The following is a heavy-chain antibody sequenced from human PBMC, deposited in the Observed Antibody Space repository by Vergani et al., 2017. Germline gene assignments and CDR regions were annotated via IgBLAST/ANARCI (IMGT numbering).Heavy chain of an antibody. CDR2: IKQDGSEK. V-gene: IGHV3-7*01. J-gene: IGHJ4*02. D-gene: IGHD3-22*01. CDR3: ARDMLQYYYDSSGYYYVEEGGFDY. Sequence: EVQLLESGGGLVQPGGSLRLSCAASGFTFSSYWMSWVRQAPGKGLEWVANIKQDGSEKYYVDSVKGRFTISRDNAKNSLYLQMNSLRAEDTAVYYCARDMLQYYYDSSGYYYVEEGGFDYWGQGTLVTVSS. CDR1: GFTFSSYW.